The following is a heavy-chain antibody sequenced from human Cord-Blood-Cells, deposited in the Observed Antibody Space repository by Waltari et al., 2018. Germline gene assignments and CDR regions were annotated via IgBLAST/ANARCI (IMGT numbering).Heavy chain of an antibody. CDR1: GFSLSTARLG. V-gene: IGHV2-26*01. CDR3: ARIGYSGYDQGFDY. CDR2: IFSNDEK. Sequence: QVTLKESGHVLVKPTETLTLTCTVSGFSLSTARLGVSWIRQPPGKALEWLAHIFSNDEKSYSTSLKSRLTISKDTSKSQVVLTMTNMDPVDTATYYCARIGYSGYDQGFDYWGQGTLVTVSS. J-gene: IGHJ4*02. D-gene: IGHD5-12*01.